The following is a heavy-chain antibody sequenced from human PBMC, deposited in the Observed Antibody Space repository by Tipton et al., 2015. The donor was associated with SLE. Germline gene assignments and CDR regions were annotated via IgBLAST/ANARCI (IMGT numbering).Heavy chain of an antibody. V-gene: IGHV3-11*06. CDR1: GGSFSGYY. CDR2: ISSSSSYT. D-gene: IGHD2-2*01. Sequence: LSLTCAVYGGSFSGYYWSWIRQPPGKGPEWVSYISSSSSYTNYADSVKGRFTISRDNAKNSLYLQMNSLRAEDTAVYYCAREGRGYCSSTSCSRGDAFDIWGQGTMVTVSS. CDR3: AREGRGYCSSTSCSRGDAFDI. J-gene: IGHJ3*02.